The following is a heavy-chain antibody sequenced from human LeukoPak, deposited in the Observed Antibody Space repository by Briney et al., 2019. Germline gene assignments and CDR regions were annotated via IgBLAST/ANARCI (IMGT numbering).Heavy chain of an antibody. D-gene: IGHD3-10*01. CDR1: GFTFSSYA. CDR2: ISGVGGST. V-gene: IGHV3-23*01. CDR3: AKDWGPWAMVRGVADY. J-gene: IGHJ4*02. Sequence: GGSLRLSCAASGFTFSSYAMSWVRQAPGKGLEWVSAISGVGGSTYYADSVKGRFTISRDNSKNTLYLQMNSLRAEDTAVYYCAKDWGPWAMVRGVADYWGQGTLVTVSS.